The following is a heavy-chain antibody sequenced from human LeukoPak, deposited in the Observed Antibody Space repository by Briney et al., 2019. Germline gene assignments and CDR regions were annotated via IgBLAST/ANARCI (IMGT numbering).Heavy chain of an antibody. J-gene: IGHJ4*02. CDR1: GYTFTGYY. CDR3: ATQRGSYLWGTDFDY. Sequence: VASVKASCKASGYTFTGYYMHWVRQAPGQGLEWMGWINPNSGDTKYSQKFQGRVTMTRDTSIRTAYMELTRLRSDDTAVYYCATQRGSYLWGTDFDYWGQGTLVTVSS. D-gene: IGHD3-16*01. CDR2: INPNSGDT. V-gene: IGHV1-2*02.